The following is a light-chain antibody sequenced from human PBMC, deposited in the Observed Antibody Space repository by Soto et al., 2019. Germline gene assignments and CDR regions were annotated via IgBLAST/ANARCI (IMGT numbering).Light chain of an antibody. V-gene: IGKV1-39*01. J-gene: IGKJ2*01. CDR1: QNIGSF. CDR3: QQSYSKPLT. Sequence: DIQMTQSPSSLSASVGDRVTITCRASQNIGSFFNWYQQKPGKAPKLLIYAASSLQSGVPSRFSGSGSGTDLTLTISSLQPEDFATYYCQQSYSKPLTFGQGTKLEI. CDR2: AAS.